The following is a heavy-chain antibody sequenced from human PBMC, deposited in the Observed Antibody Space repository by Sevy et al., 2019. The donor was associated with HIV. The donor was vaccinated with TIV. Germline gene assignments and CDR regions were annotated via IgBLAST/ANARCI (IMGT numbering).Heavy chain of an antibody. Sequence: GGSLRLSCAASVFTFSSYWMSWVRQAPGKGLEWVANIKQDGSEKYYVDPVKGRLTISRDNAKNSLYLQMNSLRAEDTAVYYCARDSQESGYGLYDYWGQGTLVTVSS. CDR1: VFTFSSYW. CDR2: IKQDGSEK. V-gene: IGHV3-7*01. D-gene: IGHD6-25*01. CDR3: ARDSQESGYGLYDY. J-gene: IGHJ4*02.